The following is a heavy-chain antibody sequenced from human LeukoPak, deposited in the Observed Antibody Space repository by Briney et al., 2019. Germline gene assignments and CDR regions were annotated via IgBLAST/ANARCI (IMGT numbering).Heavy chain of an antibody. J-gene: IGHJ4*02. D-gene: IGHD6-19*01. CDR1: GGSFSGYY. Sequence: SETLSLTCAVYGGSFSGYYWSWIRQPPGKGLEWIGEINHSGSTNYNPSLKSRVTISVDKSKNQFSLKLSSVTAADTAVYYCASIAVAGMWWGQGTLVTVSS. CDR2: INHSGST. CDR3: ASIAVAGMW. V-gene: IGHV4-34*01.